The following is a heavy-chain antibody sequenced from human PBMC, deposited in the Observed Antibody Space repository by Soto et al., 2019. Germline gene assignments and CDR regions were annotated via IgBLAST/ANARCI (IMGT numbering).Heavy chain of an antibody. CDR1: EFTFSDHY. V-gene: IGHV3-11*01. CDR2: ISDTGTIA. CDR3: ARGGGPFFYGSGSYYIFSR. Sequence: QVQLVESGGGLVNPGGSLRLSCVASEFTFSDHYMSWIRQTPGKGLEWVAYISDTGTIAYYADSVKGRFTISRDNAKSSLSLQRTRLRAEDTAIYYCARGGGPFFYGSGSYYIFSRWGQGTLVTVS. D-gene: IGHD3-10*01. J-gene: IGHJ4*02.